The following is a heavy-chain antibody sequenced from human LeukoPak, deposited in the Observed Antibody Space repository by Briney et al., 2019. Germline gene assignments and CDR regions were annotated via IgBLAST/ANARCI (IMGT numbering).Heavy chain of an antibody. CDR2: INTNTGNP. V-gene: IGHV7-4-1*02. CDR1: GYTFTSYA. J-gene: IGHJ3*02. CDR3: AREGSTVAGTSLDAFDI. D-gene: IGHD6-19*01. Sequence: ASVKVSCKASGYTFTSYAMNWVRQAPGQGLEWMGWINTNTGNPTYAQGFTGRFVFSLDTSVSTACLQISSLKAEDTAVYYCAREGSTVAGTSLDAFDIWGQGTMVTVSS.